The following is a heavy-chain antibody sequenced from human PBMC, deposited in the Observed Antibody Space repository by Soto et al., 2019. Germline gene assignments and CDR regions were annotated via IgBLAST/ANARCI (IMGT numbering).Heavy chain of an antibody. J-gene: IGHJ5*02. V-gene: IGHV3-15*07. CDR2: VKNNGGAT. Sequence: EVQLVESGGDLVKPGGSLRLSCAASGFIFSHAWFHWVRQPPGKGLELVGRVKNNGGATDYAPSVKGRFTISRDDSKDMVYLQMSSRRTEDTAIYYVAADLVPAYDSINWFDPWGQATLVTVSS. CDR1: GFIFSHAW. D-gene: IGHD2-21*01. CDR3: AADLVPAYDSINWFDP.